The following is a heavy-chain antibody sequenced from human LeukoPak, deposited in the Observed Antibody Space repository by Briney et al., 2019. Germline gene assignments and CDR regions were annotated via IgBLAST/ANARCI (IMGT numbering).Heavy chain of an antibody. Sequence: GGSLRLSCAASGFTFSSYGMSWVRQAPGKGLEWVSAISGSGGSTYYADSVKGRFTISRDNSKNTLYLQMNSLRAEDTAVYYCAKARAGYDYGDYASFKNWGQGTLVTVSS. CDR2: ISGSGGST. CDR3: AKARAGYDYGDYASFKN. J-gene: IGHJ4*02. V-gene: IGHV3-23*01. CDR1: GFTFSSYG. D-gene: IGHD4-17*01.